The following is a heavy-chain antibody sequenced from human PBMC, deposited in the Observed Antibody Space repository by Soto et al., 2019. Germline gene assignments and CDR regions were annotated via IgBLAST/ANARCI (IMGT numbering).Heavy chain of an antibody. D-gene: IGHD2-21*02. CDR2: ISYDGSNK. J-gene: IGHJ4*02. CDR3: AKDTSTTVVTRDYFDY. V-gene: IGHV3-30*18. Sequence: GGSLRLSCAASGFTFSSYGMHCVRQAPGKGLGWVAVISYDGSNKYYADSVKGRFTISRDNSKNTLYLQMNSLRAEDTAVYYCAKDTSTTVVTRDYFDYWGQGT. CDR1: GFTFSSYG.